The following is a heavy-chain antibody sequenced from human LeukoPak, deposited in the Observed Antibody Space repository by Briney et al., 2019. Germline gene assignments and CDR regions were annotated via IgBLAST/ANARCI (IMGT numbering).Heavy chain of an antibody. CDR3: ARVIAAADHFDY. D-gene: IGHD6-13*01. CDR2: ISSSSSYI. Sequence: SGGSLRLSCAASGFTFSRYSINWARQDPGEGLEWVSSISSSSSYIYYADSVKGRFTISRDNAKNSLYLQMNSLRAEDTAVYYCARVIAAADHFDYWGQGTLVTVSS. J-gene: IGHJ4*02. V-gene: IGHV3-21*01. CDR1: GFTFSRYS.